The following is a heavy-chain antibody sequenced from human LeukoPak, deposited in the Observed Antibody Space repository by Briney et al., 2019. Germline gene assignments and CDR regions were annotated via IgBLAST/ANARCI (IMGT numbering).Heavy chain of an antibody. Sequence: GGSLRLSCAASGFTFSSYWMHWVRQGPGKGLVWVSRINSDGSSTRYADSVKGRFTISRDNAKNTPYLQMNSLRAEDTAVYYCARGSYSHYGMDVWGQGTTVTVSS. D-gene: IGHD1-26*01. CDR3: ARGSYSHYGMDV. J-gene: IGHJ6*02. V-gene: IGHV3-74*01. CDR1: GFTFSSYW. CDR2: INSDGSST.